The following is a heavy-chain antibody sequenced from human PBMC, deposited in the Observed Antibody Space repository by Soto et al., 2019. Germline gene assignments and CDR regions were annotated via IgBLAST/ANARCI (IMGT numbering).Heavy chain of an antibody. V-gene: IGHV3-11*05. CDR1: GFTFSDHY. Sequence: QVQLVESGGGLVKPGGSLRLSCATSGFTFSDHYMSWIRQAPGKGLEFISYISTGGIYTNYEDSVKGRFTISRYNAKNSLFLQVNTLRDEETAVYYCARGGGGCGLDHWGQGTLVTVSS. J-gene: IGHJ4*02. D-gene: IGHD2-21*01. CDR3: ARGGGGCGLDH. CDR2: ISTGGIYT.